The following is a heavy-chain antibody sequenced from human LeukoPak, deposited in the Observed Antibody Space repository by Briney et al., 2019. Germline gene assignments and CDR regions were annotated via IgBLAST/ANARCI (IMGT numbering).Heavy chain of an antibody. Sequence: PSETLSLTCNVSGGSISAYYWSWIRQPPGKGLEYMGYIYYSGSTDYNPSFKSRITISLDTSKNQFSLKLSSVTAADAAVYYCARHYYDTSGYYYFDYWGQGTLVTVSS. D-gene: IGHD3-22*01. CDR2: IYYSGST. V-gene: IGHV4-59*08. CDR1: GGSISAYY. CDR3: ARHYYDTSGYYYFDY. J-gene: IGHJ4*02.